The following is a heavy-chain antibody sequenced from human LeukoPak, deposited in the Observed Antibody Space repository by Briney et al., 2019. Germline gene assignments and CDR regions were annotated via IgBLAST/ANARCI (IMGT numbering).Heavy chain of an antibody. V-gene: IGHV1-8*01. Sequence: GASVKVSCKASGYTFTSYDINWMRQATGQGLEWMGWMNPNSGNTGYAQKFQGRVTMTRNTSISTAYMELSSLRSEDTAVYYCAGVPYDSSGYYLTQPDAFDIWGQGTMVTVSS. J-gene: IGHJ3*02. CDR1: GYTFTSYD. D-gene: IGHD3-22*01. CDR3: AGVPYDSSGYYLTQPDAFDI. CDR2: MNPNSGNT.